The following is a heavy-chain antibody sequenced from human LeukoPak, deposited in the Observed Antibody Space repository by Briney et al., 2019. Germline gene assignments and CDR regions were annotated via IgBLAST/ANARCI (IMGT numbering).Heavy chain of an antibody. Sequence: SVTVSCKASGGTFSSYAISWVRQAPGQGREWMGGIIPIFGTANYAQKFQGRVTITADESTTTAYMELSSLRSEDTAVYYCARIVGVRVRYFDWLPYYFDYWGQGTLVTVSS. CDR2: IIPIFGTA. CDR1: GGTFSSYA. CDR3: ARIVGVRVRYFDWLPYYFDY. J-gene: IGHJ4*02. D-gene: IGHD3-9*01. V-gene: IGHV1-69*01.